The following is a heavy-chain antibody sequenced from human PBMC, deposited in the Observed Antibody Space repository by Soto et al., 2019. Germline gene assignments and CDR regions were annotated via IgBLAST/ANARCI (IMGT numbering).Heavy chain of an antibody. J-gene: IGHJ6*02. V-gene: IGHV4-4*02. CDR2: IYHSGST. Sequence: QVQLQESGPGLVKPSGTLSLTCAVSGGSISSSNWWSWVRQPPGKGLEWIGEIYHSGSTNYNPSLKSRVTISVDKSKNQFSLKLSSVTAADTAVYYCARLASYGDYPYYYYYGMDVWGQGTTVTVSS. CDR1: GGSISSSNW. D-gene: IGHD4-17*01. CDR3: ARLASYGDYPYYYYYGMDV.